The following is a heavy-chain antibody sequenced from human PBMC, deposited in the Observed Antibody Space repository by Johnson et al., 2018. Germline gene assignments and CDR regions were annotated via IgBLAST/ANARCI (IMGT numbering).Heavy chain of an antibody. Sequence: EVQLLETGGDLVQPGGSLRISCAASGFNFAGYWMYWVRQAPGRGLEWIATGNPAGSEKLYVDSVKGRFTVSRDNSKNSVYPQMNSVRVEDTADYYCVYSRLGGQGTRVTVSS. CDR3: VYSRL. CDR1: GFNFAGYW. D-gene: IGHD4-11*01. V-gene: IGHV3-7*01. J-gene: IGHJ4*02. CDR2: GNPAGSEK.